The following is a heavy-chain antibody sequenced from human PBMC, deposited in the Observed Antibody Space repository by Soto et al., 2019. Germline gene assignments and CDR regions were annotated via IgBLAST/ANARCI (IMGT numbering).Heavy chain of an antibody. D-gene: IGHD3-22*01. CDR2: ISVSGGTT. V-gene: IGHV3-23*01. CDR3: AKGMYYYDSSGYRLFDY. J-gene: IGHJ4*02. CDR1: GFTFRNFA. Sequence: LRLSCAASGFTFRNFAMNWVRQAPGKGLEWVSGISVSGGTTYYADSVRGRFTVSRDNSKNSVFLQMNSLRAEDTAVYFCAKGMYYYDSSGYRLFDYWGQGTLVTVSS.